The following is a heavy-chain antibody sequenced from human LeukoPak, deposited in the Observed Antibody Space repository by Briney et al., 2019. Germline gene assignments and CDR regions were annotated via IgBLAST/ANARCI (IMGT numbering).Heavy chain of an antibody. CDR1: GFTFSSYS. CDR3: AKEVVVVITWSYFDY. D-gene: IGHD3-22*01. J-gene: IGHJ4*02. Sequence: GGSLRLSCAASGFTFSSYSMTWVRQAPGKGLEWVSSISSSSSYIYYADSVKGRFTISRDNPKNTLYLQMNSLRAEDTAVYYCAKEVVVVITWSYFDYWGQGTLVTVSS. V-gene: IGHV3-21*01. CDR2: ISSSSSYI.